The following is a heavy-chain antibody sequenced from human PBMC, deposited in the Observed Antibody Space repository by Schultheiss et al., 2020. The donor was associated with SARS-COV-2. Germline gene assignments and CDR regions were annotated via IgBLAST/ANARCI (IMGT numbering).Heavy chain of an antibody. CDR1: GFTFSNYA. CDR3: ARGDSSGFHVDY. V-gene: IGHV3-23*01. D-gene: IGHD3-22*01. CDR2: ISGSGTST. Sequence: GGSLRLSCAASGFTFSNYAMSWVRQAPGKGLEWVSTISGSGTSTYYADSVKGRFTISRDNAKNSLYLQMNSLRAEDTAVYYCARGDSSGFHVDYWGQGTLVTVSS. J-gene: IGHJ4*02.